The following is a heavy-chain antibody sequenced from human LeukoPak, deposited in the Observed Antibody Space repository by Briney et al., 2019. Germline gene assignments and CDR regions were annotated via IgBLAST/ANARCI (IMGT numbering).Heavy chain of an antibody. CDR1: GFTFSSYA. D-gene: IGHD5/OR15-5a*01. CDR2: ISYDGSNK. V-gene: IGHV3-30*01. J-gene: IGHJ5*02. Sequence: GGSLRLSCAASGFTFSSYAMHWVRQAPGKGLEWVAVISYDGSNKYYADSAKGRFTISRDNSKNTLYLQMNSLRAEDTAVYYCARVGVDIVSWGQGTLVTVSS. CDR3: ARVGVDIVS.